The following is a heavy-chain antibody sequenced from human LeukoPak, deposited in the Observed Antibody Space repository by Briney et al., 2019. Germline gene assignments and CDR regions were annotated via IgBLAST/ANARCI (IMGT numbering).Heavy chain of an antibody. CDR3: ARREGELRYFDWLTPRD. Sequence: SETLSLTCTVSGGSISSGGYYWSWLRQHPGKDLEWIGFIYHDGGTYYNPSLKSRVTISLDTSKNQLSLKLTSVTAADTAVYYCARREGELRYFDWLTPRDWGQGTLVTVSS. CDR2: IYHDGGT. D-gene: IGHD3-9*01. V-gene: IGHV4-31*03. CDR1: GGSISSGGYY. J-gene: IGHJ4*02.